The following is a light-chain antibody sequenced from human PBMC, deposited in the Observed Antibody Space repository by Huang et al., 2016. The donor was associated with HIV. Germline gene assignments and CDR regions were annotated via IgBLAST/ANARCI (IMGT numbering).Light chain of an antibody. CDR3: QQYNNWPPYT. V-gene: IGKV3-15*01. CDR2: GTS. Sequence: EIVMTQSPATLSVPPGERATLSCRASQSVSGNLAWYQQKPGQAPRLLIYGTSTRAPGIPARLSGSGSGTEFTLTISSLQSEDFAVYYCQQYNNWPPYTFGQGTKLEIK. J-gene: IGKJ2*01. CDR1: QSVSGN.